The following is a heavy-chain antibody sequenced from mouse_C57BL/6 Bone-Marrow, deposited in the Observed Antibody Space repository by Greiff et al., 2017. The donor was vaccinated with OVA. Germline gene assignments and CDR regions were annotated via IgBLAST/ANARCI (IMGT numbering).Heavy chain of an antibody. CDR1: WFSLPRYG. CDR2: IWGDGST. Sequence: VHLVASGPGLVAPSQSLSLTFPVSWFSLPRYGVSCFRPPPCTVLDWLGVIWGDGSTNYHSALISRLSISKDNSKSQVFLKLNSLQTDDTATYYCAKPDFAYWGQGTLVTVSA. J-gene: IGHJ3*01. CDR3: AKPDFAY. V-gene: IGHV2-3*01.